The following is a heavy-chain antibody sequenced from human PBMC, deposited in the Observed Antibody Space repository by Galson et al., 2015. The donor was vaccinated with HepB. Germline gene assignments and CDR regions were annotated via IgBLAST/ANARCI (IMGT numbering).Heavy chain of an antibody. J-gene: IGHJ4*02. Sequence: SLRLSCAVSGFTVSKSYVSWVRQAPGKGLEWLSVIYSGGHAFYADSVQGRFTIPRDTSKNTVYLQMRSLRAEDTAVYYCASRFCIGGNFYPFWYWGQGTLVTVSS. CDR2: IYSGGHA. CDR1: GFTVSKSY. D-gene: IGHD2-15*01. V-gene: IGHV3-53*01. CDR3: ASRFCIGGNFYPFWY.